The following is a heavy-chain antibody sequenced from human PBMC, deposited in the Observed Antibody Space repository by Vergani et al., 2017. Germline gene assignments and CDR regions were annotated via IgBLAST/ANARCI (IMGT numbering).Heavy chain of an antibody. J-gene: IGHJ4*02. CDR3: ARDWSTMVRGVIIH. CDR1: GFTFSSYE. Sequence: EVQLVESGGGLVKPGGSLRLSCAASGFTFSSYEMNWVRQAPGKGLEWVSYISSSGSTIYYADSVKGRFTISRDNAKNSLYLQMNSLRAEDTAVYYCARDWSTMVRGVIIHWGQGTLVTVSS. CDR2: ISSSGSTI. D-gene: IGHD3-10*01. V-gene: IGHV3-48*03.